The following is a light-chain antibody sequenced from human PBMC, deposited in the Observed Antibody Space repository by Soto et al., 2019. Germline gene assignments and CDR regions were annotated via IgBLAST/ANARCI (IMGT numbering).Light chain of an antibody. CDR2: VAY. V-gene: IGKV3-11*01. CDR1: QSFRCL. J-gene: IGKJ5*01. Sequence: EVMLTQSPVTLSLSPGDRATLSGRARQSFRCLLAWYQHKPGQAPRLLIYVAYNNATGFPPRFSGSGSGTDFPLTIGSLGPEDSAVYYCQQRHMSPITFGQGTRLEIK. CDR3: QQRHMSPIT.